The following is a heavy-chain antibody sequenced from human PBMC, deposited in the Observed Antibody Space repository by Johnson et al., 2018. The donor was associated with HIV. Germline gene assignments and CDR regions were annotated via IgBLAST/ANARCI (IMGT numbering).Heavy chain of an antibody. J-gene: IGHJ3*02. CDR3: ASATVMATLGRGPWYPFDI. Sequence: VQLVESGGGLVQPGGSLRLSCAASGFTLSSYWMHWVRQAPGKGLVWVSRINSDGSSTSYADSVKGRFTISRDNAKNTLYLQMNSLRAEDTAVYYCASATVMATLGRGPWYPFDIWGQGTMVTVSS. V-gene: IGHV3-74*02. CDR2: INSDGSST. D-gene: IGHD5-24*01. CDR1: GFTLSSYW.